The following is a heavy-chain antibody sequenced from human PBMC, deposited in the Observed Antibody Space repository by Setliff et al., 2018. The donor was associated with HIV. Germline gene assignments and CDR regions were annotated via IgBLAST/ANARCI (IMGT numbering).Heavy chain of an antibody. D-gene: IGHD3-16*01. V-gene: IGHV3-23*01. CDR1: GFTFSAYA. Sequence: GGSLRLSCAASGFTFSAYAMTWVRRAPGRGLEWVSATTSNGRTTDYAESVRGRFTLSRDNSGNTLYLQMTSLRAEDTAIYYCAKAWGSGHPSFESALMFDVWGQGTPVTVSS. J-gene: IGHJ4*02. CDR3: AKAWGSGHPSFESALMFDV. CDR2: TTSNGRTT.